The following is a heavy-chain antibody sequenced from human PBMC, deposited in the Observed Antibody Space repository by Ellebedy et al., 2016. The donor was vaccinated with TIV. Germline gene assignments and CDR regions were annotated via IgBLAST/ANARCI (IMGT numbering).Heavy chain of an antibody. CDR3: ARDAQLLPPISYYFDY. CDR1: GFTFSSYA. J-gene: IGHJ4*02. Sequence: GESLKISCAASGFTFSSYAMSWVRQAPGKGLEWVSAISGSGGSTYYADSVKGRFTISRDNSKNTLYLQMNSLRAEDTAVYYCARDAQLLPPISYYFDYWGQGTLVTVSS. D-gene: IGHD2-2*01. CDR2: ISGSGGST. V-gene: IGHV3-23*01.